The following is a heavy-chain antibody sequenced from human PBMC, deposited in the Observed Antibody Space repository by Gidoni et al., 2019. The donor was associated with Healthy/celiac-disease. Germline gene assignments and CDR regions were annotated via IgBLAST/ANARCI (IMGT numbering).Heavy chain of an antibody. J-gene: IGHJ4*02. CDR2: ISGGGGSK. CDR3: AKAIVIAVAGNDY. D-gene: IGHD6-19*01. Sequence: VQLVESGGVLVQPAGSLSLPCAASGFTFSSYAMSWVRQAPGKGLEWVSAISGGGGSKYYEDAVKGRFTISRDNSKNTLYLKMNSLRAEDTAVYYCAKAIVIAVAGNDYWGQGTLVTVSS. CDR1: GFTFSSYA. V-gene: IGHV3-23*04.